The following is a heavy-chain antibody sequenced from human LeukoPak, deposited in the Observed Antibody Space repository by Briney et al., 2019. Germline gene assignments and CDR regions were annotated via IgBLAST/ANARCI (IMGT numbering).Heavy chain of an antibody. CDR1: GFSFSSYK. V-gene: IGHV3-48*03. J-gene: IGHJ4*02. CDR2: ISSSGSTR. CDR3: ASTRKWELLGFDY. Sequence: PGGSLRLSCAASGFSFSSYKMNWVRQAPGKGLEWVSHISSSGSTRYYADSVKGRFTISRDNAKNSLYLQMNSLRAEDTAVYYCASTRKWELLGFDYWGQGTLVTVSS. D-gene: IGHD1-26*01.